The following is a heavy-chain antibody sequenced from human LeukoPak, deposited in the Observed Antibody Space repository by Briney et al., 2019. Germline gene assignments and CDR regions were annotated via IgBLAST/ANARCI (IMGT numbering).Heavy chain of an antibody. Sequence: PGGSLRLSCAASGVNFYTFWMSWVRQAPGKGLEWVSAISGRDTTTYYVDSVNSRFTISRDNSKNKQYLQMNNLRAEDTALYCGAKGLGTRTATLDYWGQGALVTVSS. V-gene: IGHV3-23*01. CDR2: ISGRDTTT. D-gene: IGHD1-1*01. CDR1: GVNFYTFW. J-gene: IGHJ4*02. CDR3: AKGLGTRTATLDY.